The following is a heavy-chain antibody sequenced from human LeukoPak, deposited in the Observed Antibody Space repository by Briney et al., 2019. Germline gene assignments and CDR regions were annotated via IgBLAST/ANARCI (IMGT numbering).Heavy chain of an antibody. CDR1: GFTFSSYE. CDR3: AELGITMNGGV. J-gene: IGHJ6*04. Sequence: PGGSLRLSCAASGFTFSSYEMNWVRQAPGKGLEWVSYISCSGSTIYYADPVKGRFTISRDNAKNSLYLQMNSLRAEDTAGCNSAELGITMNGGVWGKGTTVTISS. D-gene: IGHD3-10*02. V-gene: IGHV3-48*03. CDR2: ISCSGSTI.